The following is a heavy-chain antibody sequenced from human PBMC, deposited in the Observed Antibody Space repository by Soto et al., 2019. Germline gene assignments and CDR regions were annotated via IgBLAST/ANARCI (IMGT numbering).Heavy chain of an antibody. Sequence: EVQLLESGGGLVQPGGSLRLSCVASGFPFSNYYMDWVRQAPGKGLEWVAVISGSEDNIHYADSVKGRFTISRDNSMNTIYLQMNSLRADDTAIYYWAKDLHWFAMDVWGQGTTVTVSS. D-gene: IGHD3-10*01. CDR3: AKDLHWFAMDV. V-gene: IGHV3-23*01. CDR2: ISGSEDNI. CDR1: GFPFSNYY. J-gene: IGHJ6*02.